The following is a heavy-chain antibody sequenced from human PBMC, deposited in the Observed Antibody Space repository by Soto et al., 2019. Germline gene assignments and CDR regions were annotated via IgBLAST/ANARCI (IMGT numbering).Heavy chain of an antibody. CDR3: ARGLHQLPPGGY. V-gene: IGHV4-38-2*02. CDR2: INHSGST. J-gene: IGHJ4*02. Sequence: SETLSLTCSVSGYSIRSGYYWGWVRQAPGKGLEWIGEINHSGSTNYNPSLKSRVTISVDTSKNQFSLKLISVTAADTAVYYCARGLHQLPPGGYWGQGTLVTVSS. D-gene: IGHD2-2*01. CDR1: GYSIRSGYY.